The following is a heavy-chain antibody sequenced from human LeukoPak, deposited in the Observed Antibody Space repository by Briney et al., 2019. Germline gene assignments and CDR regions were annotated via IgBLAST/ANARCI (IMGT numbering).Heavy chain of an antibody. CDR1: GYSITNGYH. Sequence: PSETLSLTCAVSGYSITNGYHWGWIRQPPGKGLEWIGTIFHRGSTYYNPSLKSRVTISVDTSKNQFSLKLSSVTAADLAVYYCARHRYSYDYSFDYWGQGALVTVPS. CDR3: ARHRYSYDYSFDY. D-gene: IGHD5-18*01. V-gene: IGHV4-38-2*01. J-gene: IGHJ4*02. CDR2: IFHRGST.